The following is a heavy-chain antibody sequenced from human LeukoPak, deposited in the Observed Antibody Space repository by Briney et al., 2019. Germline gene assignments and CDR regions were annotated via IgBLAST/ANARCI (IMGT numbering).Heavy chain of an antibody. CDR1: GFTFSDYY. CDR2: ISGSGSTV. CDR3: ARDRGNSNPGDWFDS. Sequence: GGSLRLSCAASGFTFSDYYMSWIRQAPGKGLEWVSYISGSGSTVYYAASVRGRFTISRDNAKNSLFLQMNSLRAEDTAVYYCARDRGNSNPGDWFDSWGQGTLVTVSS. D-gene: IGHD4-23*01. V-gene: IGHV3-11*01. J-gene: IGHJ5*01.